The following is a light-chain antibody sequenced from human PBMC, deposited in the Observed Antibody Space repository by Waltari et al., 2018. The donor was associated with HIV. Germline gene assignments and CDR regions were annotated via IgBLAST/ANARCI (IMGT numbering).Light chain of an antibody. V-gene: IGLV2-14*03. CDR1: SSDVGDFNF. CDR3: CSYTSSDTLWV. Sequence: QSALTQPASVSGSPGQSITISCTSSSSDVGDFNFVSWYQHRPGKAPKVMIYDFSSRPSGFSTRFSGSKSANTASLTISGLQAEDEAVYYCCSYTSSDTLWVFGGGTKLTVL. CDR2: DFS. J-gene: IGLJ3*02.